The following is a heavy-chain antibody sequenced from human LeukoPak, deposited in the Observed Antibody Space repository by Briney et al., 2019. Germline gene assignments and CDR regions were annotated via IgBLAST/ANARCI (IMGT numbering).Heavy chain of an antibody. J-gene: IGHJ4*02. D-gene: IGHD4-17*01. CDR2: ISSSSSYI. CDR1: GFTFSSYS. V-gene: IGHV3-21*01. CDR3: VRDGGYGDYLFDY. Sequence: GGSLRLSCAASGFTFSSYSMNWVRQAPGKGLEWVSSISSSSSYIYYADSVKGRFTISRDNAKNSLYLQMNSLRAEDTAVYYCVRDGGYGDYLFDYWGQGTLVTVSS.